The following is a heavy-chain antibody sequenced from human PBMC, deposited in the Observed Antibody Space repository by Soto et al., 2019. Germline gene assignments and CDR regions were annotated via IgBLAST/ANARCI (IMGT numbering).Heavy chain of an antibody. J-gene: IGHJ3*02. V-gene: IGHV3-30-3*01. CDR2: ISYDGSNK. Sequence: GGSLRLSCAASGFTFSSYAMHWVRQAPGKGLEWVAVISYDGSNKYYAGSVTGRFTISRNNAKNKLYLQMNSLRAEDTAVYYCARPLEPGAFDIWGQGTMVTVSS. CDR3: ARPLEPGAFDI. D-gene: IGHD2-2*01. CDR1: GFTFSSYA.